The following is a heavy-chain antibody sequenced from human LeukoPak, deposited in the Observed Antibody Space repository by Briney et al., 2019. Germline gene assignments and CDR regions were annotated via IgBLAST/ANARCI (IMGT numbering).Heavy chain of an antibody. D-gene: IGHD6-25*01. Sequence: GRSLRLSCAASGFSLSDAWMRWVRQAPGKGLECVGRMRTKAVRGTSDYTKHLNDRITVSRDDSTNTLYLQVNSLKTEDTGFYYCSQLSSGYWGQGTQVTVSS. CDR3: SQLSSGY. V-gene: IGHV3-15*01. J-gene: IGHJ4*02. CDR2: MRTKAVRGTS. CDR1: GFSLSDAW.